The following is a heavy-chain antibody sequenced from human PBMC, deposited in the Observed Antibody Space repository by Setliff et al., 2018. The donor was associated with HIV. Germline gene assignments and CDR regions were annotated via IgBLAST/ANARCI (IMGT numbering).Heavy chain of an antibody. D-gene: IGHD1-26*01. CDR1: GFTFSNHW. J-gene: IGHJ4*02. CDR3: VRDGVGTTPFDY. CDR2: INYHGSDI. V-gene: IGHV3-74*01. Sequence: PGGSLRLSCVGSGFTFSNHWMQWVRQAPGKGLVWVSRINYHGSDISYADSVKGRFTISRDNAKNTVYLQMNNLRYEDTAVYFCVRDGVGTTPFDYWGQGSLVTVS.